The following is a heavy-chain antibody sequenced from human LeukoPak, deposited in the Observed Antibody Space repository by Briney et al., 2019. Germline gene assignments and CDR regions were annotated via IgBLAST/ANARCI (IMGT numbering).Heavy chain of an antibody. D-gene: IGHD5-18*01. Sequence: PSETLSLTCTVSGGSISSYYWSWIRHPPGKGLEWIGYIYYSGSTNYNPSLKSRVTISVDTSKNQFSLKLSSVTAADTAVYYCARYTAMVRAYFDYWGQGTLVTVSS. V-gene: IGHV4-59*01. CDR1: GGSISSYY. CDR3: ARYTAMVRAYFDY. CDR2: IYYSGST. J-gene: IGHJ4*02.